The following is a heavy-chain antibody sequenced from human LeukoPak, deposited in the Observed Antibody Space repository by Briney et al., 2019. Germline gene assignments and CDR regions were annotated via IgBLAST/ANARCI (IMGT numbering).Heavy chain of an antibody. V-gene: IGHV1-24*01. D-gene: IGHD6-13*01. CDR2: FDPEDGET. CDR3: ATAGGSSWSKEGYYFGY. CDR1: GYTLTELS. Sequence: ASVKVSCKVFGYTLTELSMHWVRQAPGKGLEWMGGFDPEDGETIYAQKFQGRVTMTEDTSTDTAYMELSSLRSEDTAVYYCATAGGSSWSKEGYYFGYWGQGTLVTVSS. J-gene: IGHJ4*02.